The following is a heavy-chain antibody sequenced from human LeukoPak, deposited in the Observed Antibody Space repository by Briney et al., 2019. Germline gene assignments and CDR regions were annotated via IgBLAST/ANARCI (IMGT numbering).Heavy chain of an antibody. Sequence: PGGSLRLSCAASGFTFSSYWMSWVRQAPGKGLEWVSSMSSSDDGRYYAASVRGRSTISRDTSRSTLYLQMNSLRAEDAAVYYCAKAPVTACRGAFCYPFDCWRQGTLVTVSS. D-gene: IGHD2-15*01. V-gene: IGHV3-23*01. CDR1: GFTFSSYW. CDR2: MSSSDDGR. J-gene: IGHJ4*02. CDR3: AKAPVTACRGAFCYPFDC.